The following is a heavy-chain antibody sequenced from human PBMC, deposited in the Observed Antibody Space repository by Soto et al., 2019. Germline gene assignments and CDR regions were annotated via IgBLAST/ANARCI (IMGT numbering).Heavy chain of an antibody. D-gene: IGHD2-2*01. J-gene: IGHJ6*03. CDR3: ARCQSPYYYYYMDV. CDR2: FDVEDGDI. Sequence: ASVKVSCKVSRYTLTELSMHWVRQAPGEGLEWMGGFDVEDGDIKYAQKFQGRVTMTRNTSISTAYMELSSLRSEDTAVYYCARCQSPYYYYYMDVWGKGTTVTVSS. V-gene: IGHV1-24*01. CDR1: RYTLTELS.